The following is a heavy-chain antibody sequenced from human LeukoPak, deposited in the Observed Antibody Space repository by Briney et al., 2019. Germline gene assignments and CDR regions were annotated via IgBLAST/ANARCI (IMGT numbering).Heavy chain of an antibody. CDR1: GFTFSSYA. Sequence: GGSLRLSCAASGFTFSSYAMHWVRQAPGKGLEWVAVISYDGSNKYYADSVKGRFTISRDNSKNTLYLQMNSLRAEDTAVYYCAPYYYGSGSPFDYRGQGTLVTVSS. J-gene: IGHJ4*02. CDR3: APYYYGSGSPFDY. D-gene: IGHD3-10*01. V-gene: IGHV3-30-3*01. CDR2: ISYDGSNK.